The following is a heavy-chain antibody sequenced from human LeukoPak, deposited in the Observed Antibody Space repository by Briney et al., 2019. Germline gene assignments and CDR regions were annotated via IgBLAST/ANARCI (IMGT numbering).Heavy chain of an antibody. Sequence: ASVKVSCKASGYTFTSYGISWVRQAPGQGLEWMGWISAYNGNTNYAQKLQGRVTMTTDTSTSTAYTELRSLRSDDTAVYYCARGGRHHYDILTGYYVYGGQGTLVTVSS. CDR2: ISAYNGNT. V-gene: IGHV1-18*01. J-gene: IGHJ4*02. D-gene: IGHD3-9*01. CDR1: GYTFTSYG. CDR3: ARGGRHHYDILTGYYVY.